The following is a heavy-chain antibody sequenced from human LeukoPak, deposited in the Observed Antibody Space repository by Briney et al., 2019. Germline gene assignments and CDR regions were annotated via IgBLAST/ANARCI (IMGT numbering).Heavy chain of an antibody. Sequence: ASVKVSCKASGYTFISYAMNWVRQAPGQGLEWMGWINTNTGNPTYAQGFTGRFVFSLDTSVSTAYLQISSLKSEDTAVYYCARNIQLSRFLESEYIGGRRHGALTDWGQGTLVTVSS. CDR3: ARNIQLSRFLESEYIGGRRHGALTD. CDR1: GYTFISYA. V-gene: IGHV7-4-1*02. J-gene: IGHJ4*02. CDR2: INTNTGNP. D-gene: IGHD3-3*01.